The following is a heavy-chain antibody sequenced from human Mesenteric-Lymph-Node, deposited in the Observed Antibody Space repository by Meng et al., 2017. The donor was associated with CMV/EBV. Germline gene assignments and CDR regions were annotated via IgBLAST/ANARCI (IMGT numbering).Heavy chain of an antibody. D-gene: IGHD3-9*01. CDR3: ARGGGYYDILTAPAPFDY. CDR1: GSFSGYY. V-gene: IGHV4-34*01. CDR2: INHSGST. Sequence: GSFSGYYWSWIRQPPGKGLEWIGEINHSGSTSYNPSLKSRVTISVDTSNNQFSLKLSSVTAADTAVYYCARGGGYYDILTAPAPFDYWGQGTLVTVSS. J-gene: IGHJ4*02.